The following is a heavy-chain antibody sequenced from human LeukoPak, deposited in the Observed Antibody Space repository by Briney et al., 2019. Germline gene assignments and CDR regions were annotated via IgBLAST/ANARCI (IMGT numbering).Heavy chain of an antibody. J-gene: IGHJ4*02. CDR2: IYSGGST. V-gene: IGHV3-53*01. D-gene: IGHD3-10*01. CDR3: AKDWALVWFGELVH. Sequence: PGGSLRLSCAASGFTVSSNYMSWVRQAPGKGLEWVSVIYSGGSTYYADSVKGRFTISRDNSKNTLYLQMNSLRAEDTAVYYCAKDWALVWFGELVHWGQGTLVTVSS. CDR1: GFTVSSNY.